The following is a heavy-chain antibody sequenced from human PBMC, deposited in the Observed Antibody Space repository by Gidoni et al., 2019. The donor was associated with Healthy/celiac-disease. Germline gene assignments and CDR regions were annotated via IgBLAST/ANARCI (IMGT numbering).Heavy chain of an antibody. Sequence: EVQLLESGGGLVQPGGSLRLSCAAAGFAFSSYAMSWVRQAPGKGLEWFSAISGSGGSTYSADSVKGRFTISRDNSKNTLYLQMNSLRAEDTAVYYCAKDGYGDYFIRYFDLWGRGTLVTVSS. CDR3: AKDGYGDYFIRYFDL. CDR2: ISGSGGST. V-gene: IGHV3-23*01. D-gene: IGHD4-17*01. J-gene: IGHJ2*01. CDR1: GFAFSSYA.